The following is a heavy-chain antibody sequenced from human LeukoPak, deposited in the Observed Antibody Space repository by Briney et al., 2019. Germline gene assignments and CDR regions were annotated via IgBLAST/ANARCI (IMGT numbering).Heavy chain of an antibody. Sequence: SETLSLTCAVYGGSFSGYYWSWIRQPPGKGLEWIAYISDIGSINYNPSLKNRVTISLDTSKNQFSLKLSSVTAAGTAVYYCAGHHPRNTVDFWGQGTLVTVSS. CDR2: ISDIGSI. CDR1: GGSFSGYY. CDR3: AGHHPRNTVDF. J-gene: IGHJ4*02. V-gene: IGHV4-59*08. D-gene: IGHD2/OR15-2a*01.